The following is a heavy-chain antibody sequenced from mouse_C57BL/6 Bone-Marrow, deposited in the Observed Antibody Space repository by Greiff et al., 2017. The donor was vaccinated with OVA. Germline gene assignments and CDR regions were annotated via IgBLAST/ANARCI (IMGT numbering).Heavy chain of an antibody. J-gene: IGHJ2*01. CDR1: GFNIKDDY. CDR3: TTSLGRGYFDY. V-gene: IGHV14-4*01. Sequence: FQLQQSGAELVRPGASVKLSCTASGFNIKDDYMHWVKQRPEQGLEWIGWIDPENGDTEYASKFQGKATITADTSSNTAYLQLSSLTSEDTAVYYCTTSLGRGYFDYWGQGTTLTVSS. D-gene: IGHD4-1*01. CDR2: IDPENGDT.